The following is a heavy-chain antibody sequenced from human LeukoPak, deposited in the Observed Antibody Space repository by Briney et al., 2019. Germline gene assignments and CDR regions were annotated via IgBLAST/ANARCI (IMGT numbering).Heavy chain of an antibody. V-gene: IGHV1-2*02. CDR1: GYTFTGYY. Sequence: ASLKVSCKASGYTFTGYYIHWVRQAPGQGLEWMGWINPNSGGTNYAQKFQGRVTMTRDTSISTAYMELSRLRSDDTTVYYCARVEEFDYWGQGTLVTVSS. CDR3: ARVEEFDY. D-gene: IGHD3-3*01. J-gene: IGHJ4*02. CDR2: INPNSGGT.